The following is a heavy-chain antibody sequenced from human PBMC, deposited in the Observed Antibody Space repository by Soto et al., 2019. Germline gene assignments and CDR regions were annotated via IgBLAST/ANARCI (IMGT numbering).Heavy chain of an antibody. CDR3: ARLTTLQSPKDY. Sequence: PGGSLRLSCAASGFTFSDYYMSWIRQAPGKGLEWVSYISSSSSYTNYADSVKGRFTISRDNAKNSLYLQMNSLRAEDTAVYYCARLTTLQSPKDYWGQGTLVTVSS. D-gene: IGHD3-3*01. V-gene: IGHV3-11*06. J-gene: IGHJ4*02. CDR1: GFTFSDYY. CDR2: ISSSSSYT.